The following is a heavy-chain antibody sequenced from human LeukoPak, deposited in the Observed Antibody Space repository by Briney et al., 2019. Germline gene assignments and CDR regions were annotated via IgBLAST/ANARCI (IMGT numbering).Heavy chain of an antibody. CDR1: GFTFDDYA. J-gene: IGHJ4*02. V-gene: IGHV3-9*01. CDR2: IGWNSGGI. Sequence: PGRSLRLSCAASGFTFDDYAMHWVRQAPGKGLEWVSGIGWNSGGIVYADSVKGRFTISRDNVKNSLYLQMNSLGAEDTALYYCVKVTAAGFVDHWGQGTLVTVPS. D-gene: IGHD6-13*01. CDR3: VKVTAAGFVDH.